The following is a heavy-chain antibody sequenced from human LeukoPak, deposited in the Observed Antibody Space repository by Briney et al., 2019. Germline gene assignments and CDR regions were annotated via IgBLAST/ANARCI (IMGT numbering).Heavy chain of an antibody. Sequence: PGRSLRLSCAASGFTFSSYGMHWVRQAPGKGLEWVAVIWYGGSNKYYADSVKGRFTISRDNSKNTLYLQMNSLRAEDTAVYYCAREKYGDYGYYFDYWGQGTLVTVSS. CDR1: GFTFSSYG. V-gene: IGHV3-33*01. CDR3: AREKYGDYGYYFDY. D-gene: IGHD4-17*01. CDR2: IWYGGSNK. J-gene: IGHJ4*02.